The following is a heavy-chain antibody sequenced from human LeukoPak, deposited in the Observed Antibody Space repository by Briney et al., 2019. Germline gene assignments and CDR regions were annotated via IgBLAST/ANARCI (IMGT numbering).Heavy chain of an antibody. CDR1: GFTFSNYA. CDR2: ISGSGGST. D-gene: IGHD3-22*01. V-gene: IGHV3-23*01. Sequence: AGGSLRLSCAASGFTFSNYAMSWVRQAPGKGLEWVSVISGSGGSTYYADSVKGRLTISRDTSKNTLYLQMNSLRAEDTAVYYCARDVDSSSHYGWLDPWGQGTLVTVSS. J-gene: IGHJ5*02. CDR3: ARDVDSSSHYGWLDP.